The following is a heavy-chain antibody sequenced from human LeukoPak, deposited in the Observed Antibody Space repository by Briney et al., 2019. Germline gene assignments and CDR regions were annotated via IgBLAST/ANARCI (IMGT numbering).Heavy chain of an antibody. D-gene: IGHD6-6*01. CDR3: ARHGNGQLAPFDY. CDR1: GYSFTSFW. V-gene: IGHV5-51*01. Sequence: GESLKISSKGSGYSFTSFWIGWVRQVPGKGLEWLGIIYPGDSDTTYSPSFQGQVTISADKSISTAYLQWSSLKASDTAMYYCARHGNGQLAPFDYWGQGTLVTVSS. J-gene: IGHJ4*02. CDR2: IYPGDSDT.